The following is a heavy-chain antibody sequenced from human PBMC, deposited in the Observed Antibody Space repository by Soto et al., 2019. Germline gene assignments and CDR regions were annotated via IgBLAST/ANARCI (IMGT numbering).Heavy chain of an antibody. Sequence: SETLSLTCAVSGGSISSGGYSWSWIRQPPGKGLEWTGYIYHSGSTYYNPSLKSRVTISVDRSKNQFSLKLSSVTAADTAVYYCARGTYDSSGYYYSNLDYWGQGTLVTVSS. J-gene: IGHJ4*02. CDR1: GGSISSGGYS. V-gene: IGHV4-30-2*01. D-gene: IGHD3-22*01. CDR2: IYHSGST. CDR3: ARGTYDSSGYYYSNLDY.